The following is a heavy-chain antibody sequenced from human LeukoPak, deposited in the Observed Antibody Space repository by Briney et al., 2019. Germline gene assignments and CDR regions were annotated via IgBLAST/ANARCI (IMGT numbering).Heavy chain of an antibody. CDR3: ARAEYGDPYYFDY. D-gene: IGHD4-17*01. CDR2: INPNSGGT. Sequence: GASVKVSCKASGYTFTSYYMHWVRQAPGQGLEWMGWINPNSGGTNYAQKFQGRVTMTRDTSISTAYMELSRLRSDDTAVYYCARAEYGDPYYFDYWGQGTLVTVSS. CDR1: GYTFTSYY. V-gene: IGHV1-2*02. J-gene: IGHJ4*02.